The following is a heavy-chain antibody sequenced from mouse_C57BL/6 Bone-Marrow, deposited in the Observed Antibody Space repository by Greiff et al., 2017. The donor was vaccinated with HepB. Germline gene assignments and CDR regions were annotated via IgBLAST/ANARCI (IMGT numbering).Heavy chain of an antibody. Sequence: QVQLQQPGAELVKPGASVKLSCKASGYTFTSYWMQWVKQRPGQGLEWIGEIDPSDSYTNYNQKFKGKATLTVDTSSSTAYMQLSSLTSEDSAVYYCAAGTTVVAPFDYWGQGTTLTVSS. CDR2: IDPSDSYT. CDR1: GYTFTSYW. J-gene: IGHJ2*01. D-gene: IGHD1-1*01. CDR3: AAGTTVVAPFDY. V-gene: IGHV1-50*01.